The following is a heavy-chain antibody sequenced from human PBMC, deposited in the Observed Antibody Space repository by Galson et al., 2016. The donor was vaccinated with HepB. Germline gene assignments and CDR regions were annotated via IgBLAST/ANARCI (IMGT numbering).Heavy chain of an antibody. CDR2: LSSSTLAI. Sequence: SLRLSCAASGFTVNAYAMNWVRQAPGKGLEWVAYLSSSTLAISYADSVKGRFTISKDNAKNLLYLQMNSLRDEDTAFYYCARDSWVGATRGGWFDPWGQGTLVTVSS. J-gene: IGHJ5*02. CDR1: GFTVNAYA. V-gene: IGHV3-48*02. D-gene: IGHD1-26*01. CDR3: ARDSWVGATRGGWFDP.